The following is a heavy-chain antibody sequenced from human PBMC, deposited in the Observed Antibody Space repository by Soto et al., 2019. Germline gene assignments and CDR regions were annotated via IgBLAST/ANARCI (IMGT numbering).Heavy chain of an antibody. CDR2: ISSSSSYI. CDR3: AREGIAAAGYYYYGMDV. Sequence: GGSLRLSCAASGFTFSSYSMNWVRQAPGKGLEWVSSISSSSSYIYYADSVKGRFTISRDNAKNSLYLQMNSLRAEDTAVYYCAREGIAAAGYYYYGMDVWGQGTTVTVSS. J-gene: IGHJ6*02. CDR1: GFTFSSYS. D-gene: IGHD6-13*01. V-gene: IGHV3-21*01.